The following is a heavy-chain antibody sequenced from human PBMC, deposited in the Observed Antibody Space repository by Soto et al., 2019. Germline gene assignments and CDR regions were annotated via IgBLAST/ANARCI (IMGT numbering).Heavy chain of an antibody. Sequence: GGSLRLSCAASGFSFSNYAMHWVLQAPGKGLEWLAIISYDGDNEYYADSVRGRFTISRDNSKNTLFLQTNNLRHEDTAVYYYAKEGGTVYCNSPGCSAKHFDYWGQGT. J-gene: IGHJ4*02. V-gene: IGHV3-30*18. CDR3: AKEGGTVYCNSPGCSAKHFDY. D-gene: IGHD2-2*01. CDR2: ISYDGDNE. CDR1: GFSFSNYA.